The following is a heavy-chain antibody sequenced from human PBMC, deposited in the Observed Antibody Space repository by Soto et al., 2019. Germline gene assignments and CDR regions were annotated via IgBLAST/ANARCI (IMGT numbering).Heavy chain of an antibody. CDR2: MNPNSGNT. V-gene: IGHV1-8*01. CDR1: GYTFRGYD. Sequence: ASVKVSCKASGYTFRGYDINWVRQASGQGLEWMGWMNPNSGNTAYAQKFQGRVTITRDTSASTAYMELSSLRSEDTAVYYCARGGSLYWYFDLWGRGTLVTVSS. J-gene: IGHJ2*01. CDR3: ARGGSLYWYFDL. D-gene: IGHD1-26*01.